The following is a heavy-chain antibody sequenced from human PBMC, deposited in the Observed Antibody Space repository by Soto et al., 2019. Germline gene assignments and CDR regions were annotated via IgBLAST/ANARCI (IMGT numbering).Heavy chain of an antibody. CDR3: GRGGSNDAT. Sequence: EVQLVESGGGLVQPGGSLRLSCTASGFTFSDSWMTWVRQAPGKGLEWVARIKPDESEKKYADSVKGRFAISRDNAKNATSLQTDSPRGEDRAGENWGRGGSNDATWGQGPLVTGAS. V-gene: IGHV3-7*01. CDR1: GFTFSDSW. D-gene: IGHD4-4*01. CDR2: IKPDESEK. J-gene: IGHJ5*02.